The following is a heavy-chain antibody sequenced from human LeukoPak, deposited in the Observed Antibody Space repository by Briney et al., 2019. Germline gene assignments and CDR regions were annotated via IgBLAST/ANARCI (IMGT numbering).Heavy chain of an antibody. CDR2: ISNSGTA. CDR1: GASISSGRYY. Sequence: SETLSLTCTVSGASISSGRYYWSWIRQHPGKGLEWIGYISNSGTAHYNPSLESRVTISGDASENHFSLNLASVTAADTAIYYCARDYGGSYDAFDIWGQGTVVTVSS. CDR3: ARDYGGSYDAFDI. D-gene: IGHD4/OR15-4a*01. J-gene: IGHJ3*02. V-gene: IGHV4-31*03.